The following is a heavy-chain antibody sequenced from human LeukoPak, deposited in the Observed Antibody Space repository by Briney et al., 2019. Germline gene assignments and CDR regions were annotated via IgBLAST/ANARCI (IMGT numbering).Heavy chain of an antibody. D-gene: IGHD5-24*01. CDR3: ARDWVYKIDY. Sequence: QTGGSLRLSCAASGLTFSSHWMHWVRQAPGKGLVWVSRISHDGFISYADSVKGRFTISRDNAKNTLILQMNSLRAEDTAVYYCARDWVYKIDYWGRGTLVTVSS. CDR2: ISHDGFI. V-gene: IGHV3-74*01. CDR1: GLTFSSHW. J-gene: IGHJ4*02.